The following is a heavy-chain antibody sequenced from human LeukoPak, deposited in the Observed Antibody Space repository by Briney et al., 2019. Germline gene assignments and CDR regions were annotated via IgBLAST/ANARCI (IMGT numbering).Heavy chain of an antibody. Sequence: SETLSLTCTVSGGSISSSSDYWGWIRQPPGKGLEWIGCIHYSGSTYYNPSHKSRLTISVDTSQKQCSLKLSSVTAADTAVYYCARNIRYSSGLNWFDPWGQGTLVTVSS. V-gene: IGHV4-39*01. CDR2: IHYSGST. CDR1: GGSISSSSDY. J-gene: IGHJ5*02. D-gene: IGHD6-19*01. CDR3: ARNIRYSSGLNWFDP.